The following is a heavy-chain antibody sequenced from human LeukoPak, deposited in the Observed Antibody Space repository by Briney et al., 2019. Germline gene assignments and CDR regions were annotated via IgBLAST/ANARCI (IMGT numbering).Heavy chain of an antibody. Sequence: SETLSLTCTVSGGSISSYYWSWIRQPPGKGLEWIGYIYYSGSTNYNPSLKSRVTISVDTSKNQFSLKLSSVTAADTAVYYCARGYLGAATGFDHWGQGTLVTVSS. V-gene: IGHV4-59*01. D-gene: IGHD3-10*01. CDR3: ARGYLGAATGFDH. J-gene: IGHJ5*02. CDR2: IYYSGST. CDR1: GGSISSYY.